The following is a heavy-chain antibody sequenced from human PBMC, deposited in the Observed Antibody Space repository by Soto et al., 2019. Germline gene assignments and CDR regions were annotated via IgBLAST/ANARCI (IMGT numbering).Heavy chain of an antibody. CDR1: GGSFSGYY. J-gene: IGHJ4*02. CDR2: INHSGST. V-gene: IGHV4-34*01. Sequence: QVQLQQWGAGLLKPSETLSLTCAVYGGSFSGYYWSWIRQPPGKGLEWIGEINHSGSTNYNPSLKSRVTISVDTSKNHCSLKLSSVTAADTAVYYCARQGGGGYCGGDCSLDYWGQGTLVTVSS. D-gene: IGHD2-21*02. CDR3: ARQGGGGYCGGDCSLDY.